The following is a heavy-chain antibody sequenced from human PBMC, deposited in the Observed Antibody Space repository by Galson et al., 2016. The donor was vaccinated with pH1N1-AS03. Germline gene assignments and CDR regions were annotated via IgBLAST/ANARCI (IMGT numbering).Heavy chain of an antibody. Sequence: SLRLSCAASGFTFSDYHMSWIRQAPGKGLEWLSYISVASTAIYYADSVKGRFTISRDNARNSLSLQMNSLRAEDTAVYYCARGPRRVVGTLLKYFGMDVWGQGTTVTVSS. CDR1: GFTFSDYH. J-gene: IGHJ6*02. V-gene: IGHV3-11*01. CDR2: ISVASTAI. CDR3: ARGPRRVVGTLLKYFGMDV. D-gene: IGHD2-21*02.